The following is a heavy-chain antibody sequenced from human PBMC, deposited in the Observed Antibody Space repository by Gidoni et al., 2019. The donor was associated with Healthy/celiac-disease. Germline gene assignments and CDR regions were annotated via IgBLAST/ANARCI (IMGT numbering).Heavy chain of an antibody. V-gene: IGHV1-69*01. Sequence: HVHLVQSGAEVQKPGSSVKVSCTASGGTFSSYAISWVRQAPGQGLEWMGGIIPIVGTANYAQKLQGRGTITADESTSTAYMELSSLRSEDTAVYYCARDMYSSSLGWFDPWGQGTLVTVSS. CDR3: ARDMYSSSLGWFDP. CDR2: IIPIVGTA. CDR1: GGTFSSYA. J-gene: IGHJ5*02. D-gene: IGHD6-13*01.